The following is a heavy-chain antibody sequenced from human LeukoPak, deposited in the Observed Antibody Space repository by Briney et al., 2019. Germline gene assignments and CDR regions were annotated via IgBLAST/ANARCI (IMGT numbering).Heavy chain of an antibody. CDR1: GFNVSRNY. Sequence: GGSLRLSCAASGFNVSRNYMTWVRQAPGKGLEWLSVIYSSGTTYYADCVKGRFTISRDSSKNTLYLQMNSLKADDTAVYYCATASRGYTGDDFSFDYWGQGTLVTVSS. V-gene: IGHV3-53*01. J-gene: IGHJ4*02. CDR2: IYSSGTT. D-gene: IGHD5-12*01. CDR3: ATASRGYTGDDFSFDY.